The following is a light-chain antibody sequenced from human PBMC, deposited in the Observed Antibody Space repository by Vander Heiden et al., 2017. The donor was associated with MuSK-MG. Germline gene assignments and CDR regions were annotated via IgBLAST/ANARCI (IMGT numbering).Light chain of an antibody. CDR2: GAS. J-gene: IGKJ1*01. V-gene: IGKV3-15*01. CDR1: QSISSN. CDR3: QQDNNWPET. Sequence: EIVMTQSPATLSVSPGESATLSCRASQSISSNLAWYQQKPGQAPRLLIYGASTRATGIPARFSGSGSGTEFTLTISSLQSEDFAVYYCQQDNNWPETFGQGTKVEIK.